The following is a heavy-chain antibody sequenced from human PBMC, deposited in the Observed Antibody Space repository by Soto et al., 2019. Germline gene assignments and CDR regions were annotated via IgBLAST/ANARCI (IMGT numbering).Heavy chain of an antibody. CDR2: ISAYYGST. V-gene: IGHV1-18*01. Sequence: QVQVVQSGTEVKKPGASVKVSCKTSGYSFTDYGLSWVRQAPGQGLAWVGWISAYYGSTTYAQNLQGRVTMTRDTDTRSAYMELRGLRDADTAVYYCVRESPTGPTVYFQYWGQGTLVTVSS. CDR1: GYSFTDYG. CDR3: VRESPTGPTVYFQY. J-gene: IGHJ1*01. D-gene: IGHD1-7*01.